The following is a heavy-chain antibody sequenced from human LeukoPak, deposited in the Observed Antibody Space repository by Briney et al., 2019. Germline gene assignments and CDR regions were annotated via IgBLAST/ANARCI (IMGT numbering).Heavy chain of an antibody. V-gene: IGHV3-74*01. CDR1: GFTFSSYW. CDR3: VRGNDYGGPHY. D-gene: IGHD4-23*01. Sequence: GGSLRLSCAVSGFTFSSYWMHWVRQAPGKGLVWVSRIDRDGSRINSADSVKGRFTISRDNGKNTLFLQMNSLRAEDAAVYYCVRGNDYGGPHYWGQGTLVTASS. J-gene: IGHJ4*02. CDR2: IDRDGSRI.